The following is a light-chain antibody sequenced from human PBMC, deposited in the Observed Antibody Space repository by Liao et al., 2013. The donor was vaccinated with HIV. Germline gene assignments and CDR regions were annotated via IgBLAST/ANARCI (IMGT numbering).Light chain of an antibody. J-gene: IGLJ2*01. V-gene: IGLV3-25*02. CDR2: KDS. Sequence: SYELTQPPSVSVSPGQTARITCSGDALPKQYAYWYQQKPGQAPVLVIYKDSERPSGIPERFSGSSSGTTVTLTISGAQVEDEADYYCQSADSSGTVVFGGGTKLTVL. CDR3: QSADSSGTVV. CDR1: ALPKQY.